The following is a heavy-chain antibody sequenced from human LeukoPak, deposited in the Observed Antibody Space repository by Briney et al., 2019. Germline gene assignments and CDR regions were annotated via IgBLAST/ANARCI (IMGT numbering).Heavy chain of an antibody. CDR2: IYYSGST. Sequence: PSETLSLTCAVYGGSFSGYYWSWIRQPPGKGLEWIGYIYYSGSTNYNPSLKSRVTISVDTSKNQFSLKLSSVTAADTAVYYCARGPYCGGDCYSFSSDYGMDVWGQGTTVTVSS. J-gene: IGHJ6*02. CDR1: GGSFSGYY. CDR3: ARGPYCGGDCYSFSSDYGMDV. D-gene: IGHD2-21*02. V-gene: IGHV4-59*08.